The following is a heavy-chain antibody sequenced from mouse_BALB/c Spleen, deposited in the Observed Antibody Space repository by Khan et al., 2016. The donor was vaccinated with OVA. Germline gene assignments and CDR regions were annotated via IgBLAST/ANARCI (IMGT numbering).Heavy chain of an antibody. D-gene: IGHD1-1*01. CDR3: VRFRDYYGSSSYYFDY. V-gene: IGHV9-1*02. Sequence: QIQLVQSGPELKKPGETVKISCKASGYTFTNYGMNWMKQAPGKGLKWMGWINTYTGEPTYAGDFKGRFAFSLETSATTAYLQINNLTNEDMATYFWVRFRDYYGSSSYYFDYWGQGTTLTVSS. CDR1: GYTFTNYG. CDR2: INTYTGEP. J-gene: IGHJ2*01.